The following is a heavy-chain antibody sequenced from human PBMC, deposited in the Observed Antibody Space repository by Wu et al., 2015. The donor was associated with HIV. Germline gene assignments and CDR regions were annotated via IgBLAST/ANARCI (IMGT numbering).Heavy chain of an antibody. Sequence: QVQLVQSGGEVEKPGASVKVSCKASGYTFTSYGVSWVRQAPGQGLEWVGWISAYNGNTNYAQKFQGRVTMTTDTSTTSVYMELRSLRSDDTAVYYCARAGYGDSDFTFWYWGQGTLVTVSS. CDR1: GYTFTSYG. D-gene: IGHD4-17*01. V-gene: IGHV1-18*01. CDR2: ISAYNGNT. J-gene: IGHJ4*02. CDR3: ARAGYGDSDFTFWY.